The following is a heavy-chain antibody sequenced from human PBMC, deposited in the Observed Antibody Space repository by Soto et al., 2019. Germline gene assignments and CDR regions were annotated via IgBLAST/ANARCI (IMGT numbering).Heavy chain of an antibody. CDR3: AREKDWFDP. CDR2: ISADNGHT. Sequence: ASVKVSCKASGYSFAGYGISWVRQVAGQGLEWMGWISADNGHTNYTQKLQGRVTMTTDTSTSTAYMELRSLRSDDTAVYYCAREKDWFDPWGQGTLVTVSS. CDR1: GYSFAGYG. J-gene: IGHJ5*02. V-gene: IGHV1-18*01.